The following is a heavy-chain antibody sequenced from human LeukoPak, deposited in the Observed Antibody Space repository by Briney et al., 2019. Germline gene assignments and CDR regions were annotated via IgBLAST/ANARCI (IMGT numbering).Heavy chain of an antibody. CDR3: ARVVGATDPPYYFDY. Sequence: SVKVSCKASGGTFSSYAISWVRQAPGQGLEWMGGIIPIFGTANYAQKFQGRVTITADESTSTAYMELRSLRSDDTAVYYCARVVGATDPPYYFDYWGQGTLVTVSS. V-gene: IGHV1-69*01. D-gene: IGHD1-26*01. J-gene: IGHJ4*02. CDR1: GGTFSSYA. CDR2: IIPIFGTA.